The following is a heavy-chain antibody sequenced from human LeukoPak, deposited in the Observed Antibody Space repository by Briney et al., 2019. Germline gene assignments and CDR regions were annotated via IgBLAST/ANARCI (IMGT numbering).Heavy chain of an antibody. V-gene: IGHV1-18*01. J-gene: IGHJ3*02. CDR2: FSAYNGKT. CDR1: GYTFTSSG. CDR3: ARGEVLGYDLTAFDI. Sequence: ASVKVPCKASGYTFTSSGISWVPQAPGQGLEWMGWFSAYNGKTNYAQKLQGRGTMTTDTSTSTAYMELRSLRSDDTAVDYCARGEVLGYDLTAFDIWGQGTMVTVSS. D-gene: IGHD3-16*01.